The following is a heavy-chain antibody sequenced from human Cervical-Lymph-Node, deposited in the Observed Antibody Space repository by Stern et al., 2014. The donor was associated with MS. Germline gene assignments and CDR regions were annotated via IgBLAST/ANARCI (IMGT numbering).Heavy chain of an antibody. CDR1: GDSVSSGGYC. CDR3: ARAGTNAKYYYGLDV. CDR2: IYQSGST. V-gene: IGHV4-30-2*01. D-gene: IGHD1-1*01. Sequence: QLQLQESGSGLVKPSQTLSLTCAVSGDSVSSGGYCWSWVRQPPGKGLEWIGCIYQSGSTYYNPSLKSRVTISVDRSKNQFSLKLSSVTAADTAVYYCARAGTNAKYYYGLDVWGQGTTVTVSS. J-gene: IGHJ6*02.